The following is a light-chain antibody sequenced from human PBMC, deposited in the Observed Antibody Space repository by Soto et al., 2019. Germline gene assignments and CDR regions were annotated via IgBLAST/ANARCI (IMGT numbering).Light chain of an antibody. Sequence: QSVLTEAASVSGSPGQSITISCTGTSSDVGGYNYVSWYQQHPGKAPKLMIYEVSNRPSGVSNRFSGSKSGNTASLTISGLQAEDEAYYYCRSYTSSSAGFGTGTKATVL. J-gene: IGLJ1*01. CDR2: EVS. CDR3: RSYTSSSAG. V-gene: IGLV2-14*01. CDR1: SSDVGGYNY.